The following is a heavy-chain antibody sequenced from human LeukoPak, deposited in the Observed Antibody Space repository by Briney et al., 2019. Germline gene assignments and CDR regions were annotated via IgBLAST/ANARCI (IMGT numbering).Heavy chain of an antibody. D-gene: IGHD2-2*01. J-gene: IGHJ6*03. V-gene: IGHV3-11*06. Sequence: LSLTCAVYGGSFSGFYWSWIRPVPGKGLEWVPSISSSSSYIYYADSVKGQFTISRDNAKNSLYMQMNSLRAEDTAVYYCARVITYCSSTSCYSNYYMDVWGKGTTVTVSS. CDR1: GGSFSGFY. CDR3: ARVITYCSSTSCYSNYYMDV. CDR2: ISSSSSYI.